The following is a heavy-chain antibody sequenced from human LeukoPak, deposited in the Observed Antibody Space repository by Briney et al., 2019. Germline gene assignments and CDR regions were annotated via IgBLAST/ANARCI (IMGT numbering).Heavy chain of an antibody. CDR2: INHSGST. V-gene: IGHV4-34*01. Sequence: PSETLSLTCAVYGGSFSGYYWSWIRQPPGKGLEWIGEINHSGSTNYNPSLKSRVTISVDTSKNQFSLKLSSVTAADTAVYYCARKIVVVVAATNWFDPWGQGTLVTVSS. J-gene: IGHJ5*02. CDR1: GGSFSGYY. CDR3: ARKIVVVVAATNWFDP. D-gene: IGHD2-15*01.